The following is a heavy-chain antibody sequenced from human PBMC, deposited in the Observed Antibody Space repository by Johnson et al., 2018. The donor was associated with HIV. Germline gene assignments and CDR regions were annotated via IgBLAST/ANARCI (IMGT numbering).Heavy chain of an antibody. CDR2: ISYDGSNK. J-gene: IGHJ3*02. D-gene: IGHD3-10*01. CDR1: GFTFSSFG. V-gene: IGHV3-30*03. Sequence: QVQLMESGGGVVQPGRSLRHSCAATGFTFSSFGMHWVRQDPGKGLEWVALISYDGSNKYYADSVKGRFTISRDNSKNTLYLQMNSLRAEDTAVYYCARELRGVISPPRAFGIWGQGTMVTVSS. CDR3: ARELRGVISPPRAFGI.